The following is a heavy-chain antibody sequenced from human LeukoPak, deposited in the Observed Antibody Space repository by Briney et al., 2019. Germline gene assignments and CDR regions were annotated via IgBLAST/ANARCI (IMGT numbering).Heavy chain of an antibody. CDR2: IKQDGSEK. CDR3: ARYSEVYYYVDV. CDR1: GFSFSSFW. Sequence: PGGSLRLSCAASGFSFSSFWMSWVRQAPGKGLEWVANIKQDGSEKYYVDSVKGRFTISRDDAKKSMFLVMNSLRVEDTAVYFCARYSEVYYYVDVWGTGTTVTVSS. D-gene: IGHD2-15*01. V-gene: IGHV3-7*01. J-gene: IGHJ6*03.